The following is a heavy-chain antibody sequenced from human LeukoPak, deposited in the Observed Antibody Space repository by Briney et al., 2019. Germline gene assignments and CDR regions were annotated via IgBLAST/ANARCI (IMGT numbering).Heavy chain of an antibody. D-gene: IGHD3-10*01. V-gene: IGHV4-38-2*01. CDR2: IYHSGST. Sequence: SETLSLTCAVSGYSISSGYYWDWIRQPPGKGLEWIGSIYHSGSTYYNPSLKSRVTISVDTSKNQFSLKLSSVTAADTAVYYCARSLWFGEYDAFDIWGQGTMVTVSS. J-gene: IGHJ3*02. CDR1: GYSISSGYY. CDR3: ARSLWFGEYDAFDI.